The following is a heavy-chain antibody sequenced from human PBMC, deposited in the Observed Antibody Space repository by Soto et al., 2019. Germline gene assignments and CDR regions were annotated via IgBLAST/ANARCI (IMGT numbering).Heavy chain of an antibody. CDR1: GFTFSGYE. J-gene: IGHJ4*02. CDR3: ARXXQXXVPIVDY. CDR2: LSSSGSTL. V-gene: IGHV3-48*03. Sequence: GGSLRLSCAASGFTFSGYELNWVRQAPGKGLEWVSYLSSSGSTLYYADSVKGRFTISRDNXXXXXXLQMNSLRAEDTAVXYSARXXQXXVPIVDYWGQGTLVTVSS.